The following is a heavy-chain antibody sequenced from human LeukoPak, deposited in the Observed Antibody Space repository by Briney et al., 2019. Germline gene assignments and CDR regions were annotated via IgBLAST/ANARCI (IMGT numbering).Heavy chain of an antibody. CDR1: GGSLSSYY. CDR2: IYYSGST. D-gene: IGHD3-3*01. J-gene: IGHJ4*02. Sequence: SETLSLTCTVSGGSLSSYYWSWIRQPPGKGLEWIGYIYYSGSTNYNPSLKSRVTISVGTSKNQFSLKLSSVTAADTAVYYCARGVTIFGVVSFDYWGQGTLVTVSS. CDR3: ARGVTIFGVVSFDY. V-gene: IGHV4-59*01.